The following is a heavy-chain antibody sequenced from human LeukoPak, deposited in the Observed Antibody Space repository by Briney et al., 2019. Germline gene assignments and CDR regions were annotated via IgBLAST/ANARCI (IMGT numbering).Heavy chain of an antibody. J-gene: IGHJ4*02. CDR3: ARDPHYDFWSGYYFGGLAEYYFDY. CDR2: ISSSSSYI. CDR1: GFTFSSYS. D-gene: IGHD3-3*01. V-gene: IGHV3-21*01. Sequence: PGGSLRLSCAASGFTFSSYSMNWVRQAPGKGLEWVSSISSSSSYIYYADSVKGRFTISRDNAKNSLYLQMNSLRAEDTAVYYCARDPHYDFWSGYYFGGLAEYYFDYWGQGTLVTVSS.